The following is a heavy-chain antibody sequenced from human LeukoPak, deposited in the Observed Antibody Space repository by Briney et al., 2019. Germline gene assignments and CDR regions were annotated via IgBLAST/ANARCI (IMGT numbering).Heavy chain of an antibody. Sequence: PGGSLRLSCAASGFTFDDYAMHWVRQAPGKGLEWVSGISWNSGSIGYADSVKGRFTISRDNAKNSLYLQMNSLRAEDMALYYCAKGKLQSQQLVSDYFDYWGQGTLVTVSS. CDR3: AKGKLQSQQLVSDYFDY. V-gene: IGHV3-9*03. D-gene: IGHD6-13*01. J-gene: IGHJ4*02. CDR2: ISWNSGSI. CDR1: GFTFDDYA.